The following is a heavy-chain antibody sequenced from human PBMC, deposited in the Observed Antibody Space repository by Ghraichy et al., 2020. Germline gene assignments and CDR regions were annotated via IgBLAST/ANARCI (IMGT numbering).Heavy chain of an antibody. CDR2: INSDGSST. Sequence: GGSLRLSCAASGFTFSGYWMHWVRQAPGKGLVWVSRINSDGSSTSYADSVKGRFTISRDNAKNTLYLQMNSLRAEDTAVYYCARDGRNSYGDFDCWGQGTLVTVSS. V-gene: IGHV3-74*01. CDR3: ARDGRNSYGDFDC. J-gene: IGHJ4*02. D-gene: IGHD5-18*01. CDR1: GFTFSGYW.